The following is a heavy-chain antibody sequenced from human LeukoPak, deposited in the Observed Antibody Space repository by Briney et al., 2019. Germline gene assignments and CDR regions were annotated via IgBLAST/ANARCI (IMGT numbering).Heavy chain of an antibody. D-gene: IGHD4-23*01. CDR1: GYSFATYW. CDR3: ARADYGGKNFDY. V-gene: IGHV5-51*01. CDR2: IYPGDSDT. Sequence: GESLKISCKGSGYSFATYWIGWVRQMPGKGLEWMGIIYPGDSDTRYSPSFQGQVTISADKSISTVYMQWSSLKASDTAMYFCARADYGGKNFDYWGQGTLVTVSS. J-gene: IGHJ4*02.